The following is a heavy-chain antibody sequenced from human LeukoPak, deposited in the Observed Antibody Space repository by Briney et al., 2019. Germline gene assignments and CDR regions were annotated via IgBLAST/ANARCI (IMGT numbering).Heavy chain of an antibody. CDR3: ARGLHLAMGHYSSSSAPPDY. V-gene: IGHV4-34*01. D-gene: IGHD6-6*01. Sequence: SETLSLTCAVYGGSFSGYYWSWIRQPPGKGLEWIGEMKHSGSTNYNPSLKSRVTISVDTSKNQFPLKLSSVPAADTAVYYCARGLHLAMGHYSSSSAPPDYWGQGTLVTVSS. CDR2: MKHSGST. CDR1: GGSFSGYY. J-gene: IGHJ4*02.